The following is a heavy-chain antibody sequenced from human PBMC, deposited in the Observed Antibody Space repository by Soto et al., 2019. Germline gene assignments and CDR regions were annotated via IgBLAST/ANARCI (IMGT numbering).Heavy chain of an antibody. J-gene: IGHJ4*02. Sequence: EEQLLESGGGLVQPGGSLRLSCAASGFTFRIYAMSWVRQAPGKGLEWVSGIVDSGGSTYYTDSVKGRFTISRDNSKNTLYLQMNSLRAEVTAVYYCAKSQYSSGSATWGQGTLVTVSS. D-gene: IGHD6-19*01. CDR2: IVDSGGST. CDR3: AKSQYSSGSAT. V-gene: IGHV3-23*01. CDR1: GFTFRIYA.